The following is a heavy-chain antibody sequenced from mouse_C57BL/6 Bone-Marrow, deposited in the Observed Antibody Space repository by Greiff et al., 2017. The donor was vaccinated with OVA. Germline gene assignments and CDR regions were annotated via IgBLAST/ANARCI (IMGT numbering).Heavy chain of an antibody. V-gene: IGHV1-72*01. CDR2: IDPGGGGT. CDR3: ARRTAQTLLDY. D-gene: IGHD3-2*02. Sequence: VQLQQPGADLVKPGASVKLSCKASGYTFTSYWMHWVQQRPGRGLEWIGRIDPGGGGTKYTEKFKSKATLTVDKPSSTAYMQLSRLTSEDSAVYDCARRTAQTLLDYWGQGTTLTVSA. CDR1: GYTFTSYW. J-gene: IGHJ2*01.